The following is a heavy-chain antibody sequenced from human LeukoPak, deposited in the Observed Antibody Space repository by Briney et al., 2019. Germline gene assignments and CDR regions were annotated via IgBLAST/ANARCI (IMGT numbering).Heavy chain of an antibody. J-gene: IGHJ6*02. CDR3: ARASYYYCGMDV. Sequence: GGSLRLSRAASGFTFSSYEMNGVRQAPGKGLDWGSSISSSSSYIYYADSVKGRFTISRDNAKNSMYLQMNSLRAEDTAVYYCARASYYYCGMDVWGQGTTVTVSS. CDR2: ISSSSSYI. CDR1: GFTFSSYE. V-gene: IGHV3-21*01.